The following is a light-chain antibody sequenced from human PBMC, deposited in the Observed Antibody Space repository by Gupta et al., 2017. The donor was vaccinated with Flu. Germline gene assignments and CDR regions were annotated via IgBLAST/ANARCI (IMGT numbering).Light chain of an antibody. J-gene: IGKJ2*01. V-gene: IGKV3-15*01. CDR3: QQYNYWPLL. CDR1: QSVSSD. Sequence: DIVMPLTPSTCVSPGDRATLSCRPSQSVSSDLAWYQQKPGQAPSPLIYDTSTRATGVPARFSGSGSGTEFTLTISSLQSEDSAVYYCQQYNYWPLLFGQGTKVDIK. CDR2: DTS.